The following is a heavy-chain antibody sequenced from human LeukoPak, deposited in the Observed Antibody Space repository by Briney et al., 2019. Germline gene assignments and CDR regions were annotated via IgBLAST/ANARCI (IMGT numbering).Heavy chain of an antibody. V-gene: IGHV1-18*01. Sequence: ASVKVSCKASGYTFTSYGINWVRQAPGQGLEWMGWISAYNGNTNYAQKLQGRVTMTTDTSTSTAYMELRSLRSDDTAVYYCVRSDTYYGSGSSLDYWGQGTLVTVSS. D-gene: IGHD3-10*01. CDR2: ISAYNGNT. CDR1: GYTFTSYG. CDR3: VRSDTYYGSGSSLDY. J-gene: IGHJ4*02.